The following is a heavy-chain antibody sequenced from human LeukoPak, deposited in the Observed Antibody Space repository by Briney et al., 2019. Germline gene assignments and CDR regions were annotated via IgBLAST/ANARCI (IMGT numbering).Heavy chain of an antibody. J-gene: IGHJ4*02. CDR2: IYYSGST. V-gene: IGHV4-31*03. CDR3: ARAPFNITMVQGVIYFDY. CDR1: GGSISSGGYY. D-gene: IGHD3-10*01. Sequence: SQTLSLTCTVSGGSISSGGYYWSWIRQHPGKGLEWIGYIYYSGSTYYNPSLKSRVTISVDTSKNQFSLKLSSVTAADTAVYYCARAPFNITMVQGVIYFDYWGQGTLVTVSS.